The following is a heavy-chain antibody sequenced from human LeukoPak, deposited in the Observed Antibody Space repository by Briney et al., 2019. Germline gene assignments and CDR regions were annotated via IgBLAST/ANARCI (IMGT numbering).Heavy chain of an antibody. CDR2: IYYSGST. D-gene: IGHD4-23*01. Sequence: SETLSLTFTVSGGSISSYYWSWIRQPPGKGLEWIGYIYYSGSTNYNPSLKSRVTISVDTSKNQFSLKLSSVTAADTAVYYCARTPLMVNWFDPWGQGTLVTVSS. J-gene: IGHJ5*02. V-gene: IGHV4-59*01. CDR1: GGSISSYY. CDR3: ARTPLMVNWFDP.